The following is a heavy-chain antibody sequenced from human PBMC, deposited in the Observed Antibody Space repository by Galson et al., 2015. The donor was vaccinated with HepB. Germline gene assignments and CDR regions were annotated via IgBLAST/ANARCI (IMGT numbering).Heavy chain of an antibody. CDR3: ARDNSCSSTCGYAVFDY. D-gene: IGHD2-2*01. V-gene: IGHV1-18*04. CDR1: GYTFSSYG. J-gene: IGHJ4*02. CDR2: ISAYNGNT. Sequence: SVKVSCKASGYTFSSYGISWVRQAPGQGLEWMGWISAYNGNTNYAQKLQGRVTMTTDTSTSTDYMEMRSLRSDDTAVYYCARDNSCSSTCGYAVFDYWGPGTLVTAPS.